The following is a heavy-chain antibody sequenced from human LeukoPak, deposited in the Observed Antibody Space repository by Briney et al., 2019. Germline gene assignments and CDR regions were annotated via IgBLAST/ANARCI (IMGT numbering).Heavy chain of an antibody. D-gene: IGHD6-19*01. V-gene: IGHV5-51*01. CDR1: GYRFTTDY. CDR2: IYPDDSET. Sequence: GESLKISCKASGYRFTTDYIGWVRQMPGKGLEWMGIIYPDDSETNYSPSFQGQVTISVDKSISTAYLQWSSLKASDTAMYYCARRPSSGWLGGFDYWGQGTLVTVSS. J-gene: IGHJ4*02. CDR3: ARRPSSGWLGGFDY.